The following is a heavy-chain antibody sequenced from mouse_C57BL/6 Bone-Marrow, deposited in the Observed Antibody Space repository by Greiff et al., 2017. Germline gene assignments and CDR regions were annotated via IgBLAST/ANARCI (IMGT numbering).Heavy chain of an antibody. Sequence: QVQLQQPGAELVMPGASVKLSCKASGYTFTSYWMHWVKQRPGQGLEWIGEIDPSDSYTNYNQKFKGKSTLTVDKSSSTAYMQLSSLTSEDSAVYYCARSDYSNCPWFAYWGQGTLVTVSA. V-gene: IGHV1-69*01. CDR1: GYTFTSYW. J-gene: IGHJ3*01. CDR3: ARSDYSNCPWFAY. D-gene: IGHD2-5*01. CDR2: IDPSDSYT.